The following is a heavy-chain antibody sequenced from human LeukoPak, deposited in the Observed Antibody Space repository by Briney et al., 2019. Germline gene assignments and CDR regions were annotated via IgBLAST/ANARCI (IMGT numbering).Heavy chain of an antibody. J-gene: IGHJ6*03. D-gene: IGHD6-13*01. CDR2: MNPKSGVT. Sequence: ASVKVSCKSSGYTFTGYYLHWVRQAPGQGLEWMGWMNPKSGVTNYAQKFQGRVTMTRDTSISIAYMELSRLRSDDTAVYYCARSIAAAVDYYYYMDVWGKGTTVTVSS. CDR3: ARSIAAAVDYYYYMDV. V-gene: IGHV1-2*02. CDR1: GYTFTGYY.